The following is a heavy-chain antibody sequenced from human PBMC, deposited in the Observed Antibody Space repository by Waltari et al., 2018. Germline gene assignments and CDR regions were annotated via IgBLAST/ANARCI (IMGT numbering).Heavy chain of an antibody. CDR1: GFSLSTSGVG. Sequence: QITLKESGPTLVKPTQTLTLTCTFSGFSLSTSGVGVGWIRQPPGKALEWLALIYWNDDKRYSPSLTSRLTITKDTSKNQVVLTMTNMDPVDTATYYCAHRGIVATRPGDFDYWGQGTLVTVSS. CDR2: IYWNDDK. J-gene: IGHJ4*02. V-gene: IGHV2-5*01. D-gene: IGHD5-12*01. CDR3: AHRGIVATRPGDFDY.